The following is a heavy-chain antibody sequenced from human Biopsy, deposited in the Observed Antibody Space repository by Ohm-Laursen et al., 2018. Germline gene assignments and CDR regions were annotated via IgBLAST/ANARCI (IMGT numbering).Heavy chain of an antibody. V-gene: IGHV4-59*01. CDR2: ISYTGYT. J-gene: IGHJ1*01. CDR1: GGSFTGYY. Sequence: SETLSLTCTVSGGSFTGYYWSWIRQPPGKGLEWIGHISYTGYTSYNASLKSRVTISVDTSRNHFSLRLSSLTAADTAVYYCARGSNEYGGLYFPHWGQGTLVTVSS. CDR3: ARGSNEYGGLYFPH. D-gene: IGHD4-23*01.